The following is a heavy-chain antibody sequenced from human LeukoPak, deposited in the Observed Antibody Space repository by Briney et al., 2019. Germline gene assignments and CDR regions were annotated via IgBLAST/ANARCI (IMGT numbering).Heavy chain of an antibody. Sequence: KPGGSLRLSCAASGFTFSDYYMSWIRQAPGKGLEWVSYISSSSYTNYADSVKGRFTISRGNAKNSLYLQMNSLRAEDTAVYYCARTRVGRYGGNWYYFDYWGQGTLVTVSS. D-gene: IGHD4-23*01. CDR3: ARTRVGRYGGNWYYFDY. CDR2: ISSSSYT. J-gene: IGHJ4*02. V-gene: IGHV3-11*03. CDR1: GFTFSDYY.